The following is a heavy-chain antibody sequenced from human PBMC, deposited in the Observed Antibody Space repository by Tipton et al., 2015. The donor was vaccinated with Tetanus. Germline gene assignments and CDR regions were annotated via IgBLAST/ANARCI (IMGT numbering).Heavy chain of an antibody. J-gene: IGHJ4*02. CDR3: ARGSLRKGFLEWHFDY. CDR1: GYTVTGFF. V-gene: IGHV1-2*02. CDR2: ITPNNGDT. D-gene: IGHD3-3*01. Sequence: QLVQSGAEVKKPGASVKVSCKAYGYTVTGFFMHWVRQVPGQGLEWMGWITPNNGDTKSAHKFQDRVTMTSDRSSSTVYMQLNRLRYDDTAVYFCARGSLRKGFLEWHFDYWGQGALVTVFS.